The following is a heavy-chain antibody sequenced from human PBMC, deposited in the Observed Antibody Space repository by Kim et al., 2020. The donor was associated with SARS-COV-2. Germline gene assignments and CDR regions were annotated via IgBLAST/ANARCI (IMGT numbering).Heavy chain of an antibody. CDR2: TDGGTI. Sequence: TDGGTIDYAAPVKGRFTISRDDSKNTLFLQMNSLKTEDTAVYYCTTYDNWGQGTLVTVSS. J-gene: IGHJ4*02. CDR3: TTYDN. V-gene: IGHV3-15*01.